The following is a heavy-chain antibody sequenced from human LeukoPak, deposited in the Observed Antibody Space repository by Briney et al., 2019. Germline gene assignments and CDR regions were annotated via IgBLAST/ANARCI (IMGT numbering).Heavy chain of an antibody. Sequence: GRSLRLSCAASGLAFSDHWMSRVRQVPGKGLEWVADIKKDGSEKNEVDSAKGRFTISRDNAKNSLYLEMNSLRAEDTAVYYCARGPSYGARCDYLDYWGQGALVTVSS. CDR3: ARGPSYGARCDYLDY. V-gene: IGHV3-7*01. CDR1: GLAFSDHW. J-gene: IGHJ4*02. D-gene: IGHD4/OR15-4a*01. CDR2: IKKDGSEK.